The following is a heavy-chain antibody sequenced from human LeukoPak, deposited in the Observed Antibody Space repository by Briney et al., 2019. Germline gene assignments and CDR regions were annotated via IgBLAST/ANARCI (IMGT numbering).Heavy chain of an antibody. J-gene: IGHJ4*02. D-gene: IGHD3-22*01. CDR2: IYTSGST. Sequence: SQTLSLTCTVSGGSISSGSYYWSWIRQPAGKGLEWIGRIYTSGSTNYNPSLKSRVTISVDTSKNQFSLKLSSVTAADTAVYYCAGEKLPSKGRNYYDSSGYYYPLGYWGQGTLVTVSS. CDR1: GGSISSGSYY. V-gene: IGHV4-61*02. CDR3: AGEKLPSKGRNYYDSSGYYYPLGY.